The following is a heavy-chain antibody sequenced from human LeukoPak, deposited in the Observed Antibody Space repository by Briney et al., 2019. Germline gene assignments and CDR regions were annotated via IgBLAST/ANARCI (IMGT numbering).Heavy chain of an antibody. CDR2: ISSSSSTI. CDR1: GFTFSSYS. J-gene: IGHJ4*02. CDR3: ARDIYYGSGSYFSY. V-gene: IGHV3-48*04. Sequence: GSLRLSCAASGFTFSSYSMNWVRQAPGKGLEWVSYISSSSSTIYYADSVKGRFTISRDNAKNSLYLQMNSLRAEDTAVYYCARDIYYGSGSYFSYWGQGTLVTVSS. D-gene: IGHD3-10*01.